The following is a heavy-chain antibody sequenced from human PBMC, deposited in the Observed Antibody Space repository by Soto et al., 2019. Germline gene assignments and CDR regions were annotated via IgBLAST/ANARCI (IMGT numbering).Heavy chain of an antibody. Sequence: ASVKVSCKASGYTFTSYAMHWVRQAPGQRLEWMVWINAGNGNTKYSQKFQGRVTITRDTSASTAYMELSSLRSEDTAVYYCAVLGYYDSSGYPMAFDIWGQGTMVT. CDR3: AVLGYYDSSGYPMAFDI. D-gene: IGHD3-22*01. CDR1: GYTFTSYA. CDR2: INAGNGNT. V-gene: IGHV1-3*01. J-gene: IGHJ3*02.